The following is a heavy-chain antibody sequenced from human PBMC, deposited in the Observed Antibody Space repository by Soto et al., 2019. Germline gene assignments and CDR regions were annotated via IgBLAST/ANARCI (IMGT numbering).Heavy chain of an antibody. CDR3: ARDPPGYGSDA. D-gene: IGHD5-18*01. CDR1: GGSLSSYE. V-gene: IGHV4-59*01. Sequence: KTXXTRSLPCTVSGGSLSSYEWSWIRQPPGKGLEWIGYIYYSGSTNYNHSLKSGVTISVETSKKQFSLKMSSVTAADTAVYYCARDPPGYGSDAWGQGTLGTVS. CDR2: IYYSGST. J-gene: IGHJ4*02.